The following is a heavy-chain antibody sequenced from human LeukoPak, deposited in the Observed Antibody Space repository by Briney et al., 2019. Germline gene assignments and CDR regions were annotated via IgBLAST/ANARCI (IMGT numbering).Heavy chain of an antibody. V-gene: IGHV3-23*01. CDR3: AKEDRSSSRSYFAY. Sequence: PGGSLRLSCAASGFAFSIYVMSWVRQAPAMGLEWVSSISGGGGTYYADSVKGRFTISRDNAKNTLYLQMNSLRAEDTAVYYCAKEDRSSSRSYFAYWSQGALVTVSS. CDR2: ISGGGGT. CDR1: GFAFSIYV. J-gene: IGHJ4*02. D-gene: IGHD6-6*01.